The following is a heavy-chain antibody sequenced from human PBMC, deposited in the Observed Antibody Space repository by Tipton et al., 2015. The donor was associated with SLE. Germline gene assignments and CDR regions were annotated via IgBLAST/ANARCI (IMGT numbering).Heavy chain of an antibody. CDR2: IYYSGST. J-gene: IGHJ4*02. CDR3: ARGPLGGVEDY. V-gene: IGHV4-59*11. D-gene: IGHD2-15*01. Sequence: LRLSCTVSGGSISSHYWSWIRQPPGKGLEWIGYIYYSGSTNYNPSLKSRVTISVDTSKNQFSLKLSSVTTADTAVYYCARGPLGGVEDYWGQGTLVTVSS. CDR1: GGSISSHY.